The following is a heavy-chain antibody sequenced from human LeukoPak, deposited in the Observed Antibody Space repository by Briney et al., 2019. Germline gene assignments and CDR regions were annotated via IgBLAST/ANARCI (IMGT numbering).Heavy chain of an antibody. D-gene: IGHD2-21*02. CDR3: ARLNCGGDCYSIARSGYFDY. Sequence: SETLSLTCTVSGGSISSSNYYWGWIRQPPGRGLEWIGSVYYSGSTFYNPSLKSRITISVDTSKNQFSLKLSSVTAADSAVFYCARLNCGGDCYSIARSGYFDYWGQGTLVTVSS. J-gene: IGHJ4*02. V-gene: IGHV4-39*01. CDR2: VYYSGST. CDR1: GGSISSSNYY.